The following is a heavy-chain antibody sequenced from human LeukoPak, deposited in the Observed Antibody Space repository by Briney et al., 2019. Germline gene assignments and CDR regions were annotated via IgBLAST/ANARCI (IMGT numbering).Heavy chain of an antibody. CDR1: GLTFSNAW. CDR3: TTEYYDFWSGYPDYYYGMDV. D-gene: IGHD3-3*01. V-gene: IGHV3-15*01. Sequence: GGSLRLSCAASGLTFSNAWMSWVRQAPGKGLEWVGRIKSKTDGGTTDYAAPVKGRFTISRDDSKNTLYLQMNSLKTEDTAVYYCTTEYYDFWSGYPDYYYGMDVWGQGTTVTVSS. CDR2: IKSKTDGGTT. J-gene: IGHJ6*02.